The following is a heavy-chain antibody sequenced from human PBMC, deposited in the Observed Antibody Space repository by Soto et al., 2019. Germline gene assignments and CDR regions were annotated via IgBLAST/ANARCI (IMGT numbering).Heavy chain of an antibody. CDR1: GVTFSSYA. CDR3: ARTQRNSRRGYSYGNFDY. D-gene: IGHD5-18*01. V-gene: IGHV1-69*13. Sequence: ASVKVSCKASGVTFSSYAISWVRQAPGQGLEWMGGIIPIFGTANYAQKFQGRVTITADESTSTAYMELSSLRSEDTAVYYCARTQRNSRRGYSYGNFDYWGQGTLVTVSS. J-gene: IGHJ4*02. CDR2: IIPIFGTA.